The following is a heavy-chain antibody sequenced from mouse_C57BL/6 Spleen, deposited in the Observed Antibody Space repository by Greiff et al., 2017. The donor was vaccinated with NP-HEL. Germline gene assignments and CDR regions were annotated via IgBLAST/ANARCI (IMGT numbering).Heavy chain of an antibody. CDR2: IYPGDGST. V-gene: IGHV1-85*01. CDR3: ARTAYFDY. J-gene: IGHJ2*01. D-gene: IGHD6-1*01. CDR1: GYTFTSYD. Sequence: VQLQQSGPELVKPGASVKLSCKASGYTFTSYDINWVKQRPGQGLEWIGWIYPGDGSTKYTEKFKGKATLTVDTSSSTAYMELHSLTSEDSAGYFCARTAYFDYWGQGTTLTVSS.